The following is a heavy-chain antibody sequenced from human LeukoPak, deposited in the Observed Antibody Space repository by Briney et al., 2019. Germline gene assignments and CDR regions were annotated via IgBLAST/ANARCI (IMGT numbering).Heavy chain of an antibody. D-gene: IGHD3-3*01. Sequence: SQTLSLTCTVSGGSISSGSYYWSWIRQPAGKGLEWIGRIYTSGNTNYNPSLKSRVTISVDTSKNQFSLKLSSVTAADTAVYYCARDPRWSVDAFDIWGQGTMVTVSS. CDR2: IYTSGNT. V-gene: IGHV4-61*02. CDR1: GGSISSGSYY. CDR3: ARDPRWSVDAFDI. J-gene: IGHJ3*02.